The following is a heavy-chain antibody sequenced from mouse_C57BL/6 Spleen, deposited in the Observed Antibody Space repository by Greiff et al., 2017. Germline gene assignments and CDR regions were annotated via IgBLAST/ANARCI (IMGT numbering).Heavy chain of an antibody. D-gene: IGHD2-3*01. V-gene: IGHV1-26*01. Sequence: VQLQQSGPELVKPGASVKISCKASGYTFTDYYMNWVKQSHGKSLEWIGDINPNNGGTSYNQKFKGKATLTVDKSSSTAYMELRSLTSEDSAVYYWARWLLQAYWGQGTTLTVSS. J-gene: IGHJ2*01. CDR2: INPNNGGT. CDR1: GYTFTDYY. CDR3: ARWLLQAY.